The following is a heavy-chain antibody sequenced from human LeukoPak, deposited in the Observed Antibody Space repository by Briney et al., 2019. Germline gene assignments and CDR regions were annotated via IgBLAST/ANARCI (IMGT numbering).Heavy chain of an antibody. CDR2: INQDGSEK. Sequence: GGSLRLSCAASGITFSRFWMSWVRQAPGKGLQWVANINQDGSEKHYVDSVKGRFTISRDNAENSLYLQMNSLRVEDTAVYYCARAAGWLDPWGRGTLVTVPS. CDR3: ARAAGWLDP. V-gene: IGHV3-7*03. D-gene: IGHD6-13*01. CDR1: GITFSRFW. J-gene: IGHJ5*01.